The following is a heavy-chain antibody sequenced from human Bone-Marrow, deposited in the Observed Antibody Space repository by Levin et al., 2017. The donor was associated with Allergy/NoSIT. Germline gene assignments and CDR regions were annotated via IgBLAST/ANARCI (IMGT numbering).Heavy chain of an antibody. CDR1: GFTFSTYW. J-gene: IGHJ4*02. Sequence: PGGSLRLSCAASGFTFSTYWMHWVRQVPGKGLVWVSRISPDGKTTTDADSVKGRFTIYRDNAKNTLYLQMNSLRAEDTAVYYCVRDQRGNFYDTSGFDSWGQGAQVTVSS. CDR2: ISPDGKTT. CDR3: VRDQRGNFYDTSGFDS. V-gene: IGHV3-74*03. D-gene: IGHD3-22*01.